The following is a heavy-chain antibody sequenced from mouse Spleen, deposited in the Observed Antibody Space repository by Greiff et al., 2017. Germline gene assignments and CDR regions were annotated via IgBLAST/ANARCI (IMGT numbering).Heavy chain of an antibody. D-gene: IGHD1-2*01. CDR3: ARLGYYGPYAMDY. V-gene: IGHV5-12-1*01. CDR2: ISSGGGST. CDR1: GFAFSSYD. Sequence: EVQRVESGGGLVKPGGSLKLSCAASGFAFSSYDMSWVRQTPEKRLEWVAYISSGGGSTYYPDTVKGRFTISRDNAKNTLYLQMSSLKSEDTAMYYCARLGYYGPYAMDYWGQGTSVTVSS. J-gene: IGHJ4*01.